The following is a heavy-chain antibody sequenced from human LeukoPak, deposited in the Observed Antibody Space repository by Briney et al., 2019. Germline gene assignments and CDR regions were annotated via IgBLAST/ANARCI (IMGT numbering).Heavy chain of an antibody. V-gene: IGHV3-30*02. J-gene: IGHJ5*02. CDR1: GFILSNTG. CDR3: AKEGRWFDP. CDR2: ILSDGGNE. Sequence: GGSLRLSCAASGFILSNTGMHWVRQAPGKGLEWVAFILSDGGNEYYADSVKGRFTISRDISRNTLYLQMNSLRVEDTALYHCAKEGRWFDPWGQGTLVTVSS.